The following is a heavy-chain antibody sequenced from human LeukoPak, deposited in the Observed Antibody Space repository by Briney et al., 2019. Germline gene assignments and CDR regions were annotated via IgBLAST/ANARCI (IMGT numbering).Heavy chain of an antibody. V-gene: IGHV3-23*01. D-gene: IGHD2-2*01. J-gene: IGHJ4*02. CDR3: AKRYCSSTSCSFFDY. CDR2: ISASGGTT. CDR1: GFTFSSYA. Sequence: PGGSLRLSCAASGFTFSSYAMSWVRQAPGKGLEWVSAISASGGTTYYADSVKGRFTISRDNSKSTLFLQMNSLRAEDTAVYHCAKRYCSSTSCSFFDYWGQGTLVTVSS.